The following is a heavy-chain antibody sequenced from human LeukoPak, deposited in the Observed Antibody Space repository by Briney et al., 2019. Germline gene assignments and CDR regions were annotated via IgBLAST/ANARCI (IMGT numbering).Heavy chain of an antibody. J-gene: IGHJ4*02. CDR2: MNPNSGGT. CDR1: GYTFTSYD. V-gene: IGHV1-8*03. D-gene: IGHD6-13*01. Sequence: GASVKVSCKASGYTFTSYDINWVRQATGQGLEWMGWMNPNSGGTGYAQKFQGRVTITRNTSISTAYMELSSLRSEDTAVYYCATIAAAVKGGADYWGQGTLVTVSS. CDR3: ATIAAAVKGGADY.